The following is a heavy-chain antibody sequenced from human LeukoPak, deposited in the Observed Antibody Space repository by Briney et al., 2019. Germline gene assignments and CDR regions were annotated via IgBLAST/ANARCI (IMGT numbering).Heavy chain of an antibody. CDR2: ISGDGGST. CDR1: GFIFSGYT. D-gene: IGHD3-22*01. J-gene: IGHJ4*02. CDR3: AKVLGYYDSSGYYQEGGFDY. V-gene: IGHV3-43*02. Sequence: PGGSLRLSCAASGFIFSGYTMNWVRQTPGEGLECVSLISGDGGSTYYADSVKGRFTISRNNSKNSLYLQMNSLRTEDPALYYCAKVLGYYDSSGYYQEGGFDYWGQGTLVTVSS.